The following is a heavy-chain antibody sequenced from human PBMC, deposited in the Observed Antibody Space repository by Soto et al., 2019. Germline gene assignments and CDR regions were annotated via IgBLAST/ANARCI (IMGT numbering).Heavy chain of an antibody. CDR1: GGSISSSSYY. CDR3: ARLDSVYGGYDFLGMKDPGPADY. J-gene: IGHJ4*02. Sequence: SETLSLTCTVSGGSISSSSYYWGWIRQPPGKGLEWIGSIYYSGSTYYNPSLKSRVTISVDTSKNQFSLKLSSVTAADMAVYYCARLDSVYGGYDFLGMKDPGPADYWGQGTLVTVSS. CDR2: IYYSGST. V-gene: IGHV4-39*01. D-gene: IGHD5-12*01.